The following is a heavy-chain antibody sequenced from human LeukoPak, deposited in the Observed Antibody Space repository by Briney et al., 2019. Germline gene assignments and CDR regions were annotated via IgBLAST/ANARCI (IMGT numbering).Heavy chain of an antibody. CDR1: GFTFSSYE. J-gene: IGHJ6*02. CDR2: ISSSGSTI. Sequence: GGSLRLSCAASGFTFSSYEMNWVRQAPGKGLEWVSYISSSGSTIYYADSGKGRFTISRDNAKNSLYLQMNSLRAEDTAVYYCARDARGYSYGYGRYGMDVWGQGTTVTVSS. V-gene: IGHV3-48*03. CDR3: ARDARGYSYGYGRYGMDV. D-gene: IGHD5-18*01.